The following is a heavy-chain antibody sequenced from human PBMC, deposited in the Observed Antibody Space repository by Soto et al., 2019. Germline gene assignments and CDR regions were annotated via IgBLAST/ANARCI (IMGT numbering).Heavy chain of an antibody. Sequence: ASVKVSCKASGYTFTSYYMHWVRQAPGQGLEWMGIINPSGGSTSYAQKFQGRVTMTRDTSTSTVYMELSSLRSEDTAVYYCARAGGCGGDCDYFDYWGQGTLVTVSS. J-gene: IGHJ4*02. CDR1: GYTFTSYY. CDR2: INPSGGST. D-gene: IGHD2-21*02. CDR3: ARAGGCGGDCDYFDY. V-gene: IGHV1-46*01.